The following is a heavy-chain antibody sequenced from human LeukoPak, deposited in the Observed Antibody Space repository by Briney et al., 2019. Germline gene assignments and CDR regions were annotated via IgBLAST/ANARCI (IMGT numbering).Heavy chain of an antibody. D-gene: IGHD6-13*01. CDR3: ARDARQQLVERFDY. Sequence: PGGSLRLSCAASGFTFSDYYMSWIRQAPGKGLEWVSYISSSGSTIYYADSVKGRFTISRDNAKNSLYLPMNSLRAEDTAVYYCARDARQQLVERFDYWGQGTLVTVSS. CDR1: GFTFSDYY. CDR2: ISSSGSTI. J-gene: IGHJ4*02. V-gene: IGHV3-11*01.